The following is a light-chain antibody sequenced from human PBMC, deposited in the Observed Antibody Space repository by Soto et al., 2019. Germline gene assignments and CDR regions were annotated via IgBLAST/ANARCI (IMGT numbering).Light chain of an antibody. Sequence: ETVMTQSPATLSVSPGERATLSCRASQSVRTNLAWYQQRPGQAPRLLIYGASTRATGTPVRFSGSGSGTEFTLTISSLQSEDFVVYYCQQYNNWPPITFGQGTRLEIK. J-gene: IGKJ5*01. CDR1: QSVRTN. CDR3: QQYNNWPPIT. V-gene: IGKV3-15*01. CDR2: GAS.